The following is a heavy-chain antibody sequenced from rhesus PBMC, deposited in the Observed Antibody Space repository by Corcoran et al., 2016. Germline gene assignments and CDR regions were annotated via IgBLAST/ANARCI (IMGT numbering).Heavy chain of an antibody. CDR1: GYSISSGYD. D-gene: IGHD3-34*01. J-gene: IGHJ4*01. V-gene: IGHV4-76*01. CDR3: ARERGDYYAYYFDY. CDR2: IYGSSGDT. Sequence: QVQLQESGPGVVKPSETLSLTCAVSGYSISSGYDWSWIRQPPGKGLEWIGYIYGSSGDTNYNPSLKNLVTISKDTSKNQFSLKLSSVTAADTAVYYCARERGDYYAYYFDYWGQGVLVTVSS.